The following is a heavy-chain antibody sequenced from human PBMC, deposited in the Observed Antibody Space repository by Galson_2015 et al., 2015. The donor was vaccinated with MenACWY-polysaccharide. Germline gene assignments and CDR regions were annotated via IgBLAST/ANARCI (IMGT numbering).Heavy chain of an antibody. CDR3: AKDWLVDWNDLLYFDY. D-gene: IGHD1-1*01. Sequence: SLRLSCAASGFTFSSYAMSWVRQAPGKGLEWVSAISGSGGSTYYADSVKGRFTISRDNSKSTLYLQMNSLRAEDTAVYYCAKDWLVDWNDLLYFDYWGQGTLVTVSS. J-gene: IGHJ4*02. CDR2: ISGSGGST. CDR1: GFTFSSYA. V-gene: IGHV3-23*01.